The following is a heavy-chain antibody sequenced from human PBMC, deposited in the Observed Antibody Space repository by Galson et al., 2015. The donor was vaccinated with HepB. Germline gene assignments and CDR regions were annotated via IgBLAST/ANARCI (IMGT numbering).Heavy chain of an antibody. CDR1: GGTFSSYA. V-gene: IGHV1-69*13. Sequence: SVKVSCKASGGTFSSYAISWVRQAPGQGLEWMGGIIPIFGTANYAQKFQGRVTITADESTSTAYMELSSLRSEDTAVYYCASSPYSYGFVWRTTVLDYWGQGTLVTVSS. D-gene: IGHD5-18*01. CDR2: IIPIFGTA. J-gene: IGHJ4*02. CDR3: ASSPYSYGFVWRTTVLDY.